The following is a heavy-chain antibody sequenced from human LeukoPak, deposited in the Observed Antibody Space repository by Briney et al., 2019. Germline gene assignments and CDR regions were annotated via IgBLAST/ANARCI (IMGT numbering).Heavy chain of an antibody. CDR2: INAGNGNT. CDR1: GYTFTSYA. J-gene: IGHJ4*02. CDR3: AREGGGYSYGYPVDY. D-gene: IGHD5-18*01. Sequence: ASVKVSCKASGYTFTSYAMHWVRQAPGQRLEWMGWINAGNGNTKYSQKFQGSVTITRDTSASTAYMELSSLRSEDTAVYYCAREGGGYSYGYPVDYWGQGTLVTVSS. V-gene: IGHV1-3*01.